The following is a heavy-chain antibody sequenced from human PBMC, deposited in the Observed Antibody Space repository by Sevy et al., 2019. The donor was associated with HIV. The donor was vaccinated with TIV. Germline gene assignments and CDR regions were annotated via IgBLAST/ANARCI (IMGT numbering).Heavy chain of an antibody. CDR1: GYTLTKLS. CDR3: ATTKGYYESSGDPFDY. Sequence: ASVKVSCKVSGYTLTKLSMHWVRQVRGKGLEWMGRFDPEDGKRIYAQKFQGRFTMTKDTSTDTGYLDLNSLRSEDSAVYFCATTKGYYESSGDPFDYWGQGTLVTVSS. D-gene: IGHD3-22*01. V-gene: IGHV1-24*01. J-gene: IGHJ4*02. CDR2: FDPEDGKR.